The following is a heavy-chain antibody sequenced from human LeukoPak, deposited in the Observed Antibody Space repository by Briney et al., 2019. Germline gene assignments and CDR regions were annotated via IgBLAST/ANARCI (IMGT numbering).Heavy chain of an antibody. Sequence: PSETQSLTCTVSGGSISSGGYYWSWIRQHPGKGLEWIGYIYYSGSTYYNPSLKSRVTISVDTSKNQFSLKLSSVTAADTAVYYCARDIGVGYDFWSGYYPLNWFDPWGQGTLVTVSS. CDR2: IYYSGST. CDR1: GGSISSGGYY. V-gene: IGHV4-31*03. J-gene: IGHJ5*02. CDR3: ARDIGVGYDFWSGYYPLNWFDP. D-gene: IGHD3-3*01.